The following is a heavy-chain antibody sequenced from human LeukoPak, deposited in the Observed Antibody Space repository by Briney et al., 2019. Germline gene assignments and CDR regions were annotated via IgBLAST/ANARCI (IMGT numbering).Heavy chain of an antibody. J-gene: IGHJ4*02. CDR2: IYSGGST. CDR1: GFTVSSNY. Sequence: GGSLRLSCAASGFTVSSNYMSWVRQAPGKGLEWVSVIYSGGSTYYADSVKGKFTISRDNSKNTLYLQMNSLRAEDTAVYYCARVPGYNTYYFDYWGQGTLVTVSS. CDR3: ARVPGYNTYYFDY. V-gene: IGHV3-66*01. D-gene: IGHD5-24*01.